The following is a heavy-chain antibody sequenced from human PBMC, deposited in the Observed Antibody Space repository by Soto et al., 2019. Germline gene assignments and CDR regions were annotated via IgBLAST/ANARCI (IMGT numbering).Heavy chain of an antibody. Sequence: SETLSLTCTVSGGSISGYYWSWIRQPPGKGLEWIGYIYYSGSTNYNPSLKSRVTIAEDTSKNQFSVKLSSVTAADTAVYYCARGSIAAAGFDSWGQGTLVPVSS. CDR3: ARGSIAAAGFDS. D-gene: IGHD6-13*01. V-gene: IGHV4-59*01. J-gene: IGHJ4*02. CDR1: GGSISGYY. CDR2: IYYSGST.